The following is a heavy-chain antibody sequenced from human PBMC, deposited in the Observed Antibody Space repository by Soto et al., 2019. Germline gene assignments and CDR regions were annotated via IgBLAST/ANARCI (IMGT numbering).Heavy chain of an antibody. V-gene: IGHV3-30-3*01. CDR2: ISYDGSDK. Sequence: QVQLVESGGGVVQPGRSLRLSCAASGFTFSSYAMHWVRQAPGKGLEWVAVISYDGSDKYYADSVKGRFTISRDNSKNTLYLQMNSLRAEDTAVYYCARYIVVVTATYAFDIWGQGTMVTVSP. CDR1: GFTFSSYA. CDR3: ARYIVVVTATYAFDI. J-gene: IGHJ3*02. D-gene: IGHD2-21*02.